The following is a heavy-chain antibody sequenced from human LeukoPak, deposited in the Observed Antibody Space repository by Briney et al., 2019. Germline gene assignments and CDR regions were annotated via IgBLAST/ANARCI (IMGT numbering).Heavy chain of an antibody. CDR1: GFTFSSYA. D-gene: IGHD3-3*01. CDR2: ISGSGGST. V-gene: IGHV3-23*01. J-gene: IGHJ6*02. Sequence: RGSLRLSCAASGFTFSSYAMSWVRQAPGKGLEWVSAISGSGGSTYYADSVKGRFTISRDNSKNTLYLQMNSLRAEDTAVYYCAKSVLRFLEWFQNYGMDVWGQGTTVTVSS. CDR3: AKSVLRFLEWFQNYGMDV.